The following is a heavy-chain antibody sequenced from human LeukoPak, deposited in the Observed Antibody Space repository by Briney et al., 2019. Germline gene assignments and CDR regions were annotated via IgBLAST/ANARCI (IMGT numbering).Heavy chain of an antibody. V-gene: IGHV1-2*02. CDR3: TRDPTVTTWAIDGGKEYYFDY. Sequence: ASVKVSCKASGYTFTGYYMHWVRQAPGQGLEWMGWINPNSGGTNYAQEFQGRVTMTRDTSISTAYMELSRLRSDDTAVYYCTRDPTVTTWAIDGGKEYYFDYWGQGTLVTVSS. CDR2: INPNSGGT. CDR1: GYTFTGYY. D-gene: IGHD4-17*01. J-gene: IGHJ4*02.